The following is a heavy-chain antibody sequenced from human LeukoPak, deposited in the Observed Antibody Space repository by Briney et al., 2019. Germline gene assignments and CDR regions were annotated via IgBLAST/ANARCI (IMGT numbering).Heavy chain of an antibody. CDR3: ARADYDSSGYYMWEDDPPGTRYYFDY. V-gene: IGHV4-39*07. CDR1: GGSMSSGTYS. D-gene: IGHD3-22*01. CDR2: VHYTGTT. J-gene: IGHJ4*02. Sequence: SETLSLTCSVSGGSMSSGTYSRGWIRQPPGKGLEWIGSVHYTGTTYYNPSLRSRVTISVDTSKNQFSLKLSSVTAADTAVYYYARADYDSSGYYMWEDDPPGTRYYFDYWGQGTLVTVSS.